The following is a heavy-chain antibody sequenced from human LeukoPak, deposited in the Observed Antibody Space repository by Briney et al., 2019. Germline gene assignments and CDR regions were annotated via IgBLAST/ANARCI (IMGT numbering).Heavy chain of an antibody. Sequence: GGSLRLSCAASGFTISNYWMTWVRQAPGKGLEWVANIKGDGSEKNYVDSVKGRFTISRDNAKNSLYLQMNSLRVEDTALYYCVRQAGVSWGQGTLVTVSS. CDR3: VRQAGVS. CDR2: IKGDGSEK. CDR1: GFTISNYW. J-gene: IGHJ5*02. D-gene: IGHD6-19*01. V-gene: IGHV3-7*01.